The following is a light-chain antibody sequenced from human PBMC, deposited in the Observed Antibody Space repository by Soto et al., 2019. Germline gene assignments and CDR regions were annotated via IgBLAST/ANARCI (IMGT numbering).Light chain of an antibody. V-gene: IGKV1-8*01. Sequence: AIRMTQSPSSFSASTGDRVTITCRASQGISSYLAWYQQKPGKAPKLLIYAASTLQSGIPSRFSGSGSGTDFTLTMSCLQSEDFATYYCQQYYNYPQTFGGGTKVEIK. CDR3: QQYYNYPQT. CDR2: AAS. CDR1: QGISSY. J-gene: IGKJ4*01.